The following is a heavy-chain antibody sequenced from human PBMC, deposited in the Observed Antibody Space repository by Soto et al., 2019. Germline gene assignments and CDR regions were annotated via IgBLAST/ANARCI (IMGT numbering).Heavy chain of an antibody. J-gene: IGHJ5*02. D-gene: IGHD1-26*01. CDR2: INTYNGNT. V-gene: IGHV1-18*01. CDR1: GYPVTSYG. Sequence: QVQLVQSGAEVKKPGASVKVSCKASGYPVTSYGISWVRQAPGQGLEWMGWINTYNGNTNYAQKLQGRVTMTTDTSTSTAYMELRSLRSDATAVYYCARDPVGPAWFDPWGQGTLVTVSS. CDR3: ARDPVGPAWFDP.